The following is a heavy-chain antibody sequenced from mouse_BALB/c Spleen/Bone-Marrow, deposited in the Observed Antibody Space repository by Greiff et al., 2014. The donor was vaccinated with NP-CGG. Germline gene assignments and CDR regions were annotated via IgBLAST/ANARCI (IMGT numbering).Heavy chain of an antibody. Sequence: VQLQQSGAELMKPGASVKISCKAPGYTFSSYWIEWVKQRPGHGLEWIGEILPGSGSTNYNEKFKGKATFTADTSSNTAYMQLSSLTSEDSAVYYCGNYYAMDYWGQGTSVTVSS. CDR1: GYTFSSYW. V-gene: IGHV1-9*01. CDR3: GNYYAMDY. J-gene: IGHJ4*01. CDR2: ILPGSGST.